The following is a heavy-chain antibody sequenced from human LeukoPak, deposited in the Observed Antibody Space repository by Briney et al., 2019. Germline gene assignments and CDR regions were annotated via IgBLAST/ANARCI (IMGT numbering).Heavy chain of an antibody. CDR3: AQPDF. V-gene: IGHV3-30*02. CDR1: GITFRSSS. CDR2: IRFDGSTK. Sequence: QPGGSRRLSCVASGITFRSSSMYWVRQAPGKGLEWLAFIRFDGSTKYYADSVEGRFTVSRDNSKSTLYLQMNSLRAEDTAVYYCAQPDFWGQGTLVTVSS. J-gene: IGHJ4*02.